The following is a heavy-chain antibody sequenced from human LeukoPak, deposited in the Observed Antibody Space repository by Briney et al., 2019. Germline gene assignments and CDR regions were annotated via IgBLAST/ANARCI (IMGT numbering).Heavy chain of an antibody. J-gene: IGHJ5*02. CDR2: TRNKANSYTT. Sequence: GGSLRLSCAASGCTFSDHYMDWVCQAPGKGLEWVGRTRNKANSYTTEYAASVKGRFTISRDDSKNSLYLQMNSLKTEDTAVYYCASFRLGELSLYTAWGQGTLVIVSS. CDR1: GCTFSDHY. V-gene: IGHV3-72*01. CDR3: ASFRLGELSLYTA. D-gene: IGHD3-16*02.